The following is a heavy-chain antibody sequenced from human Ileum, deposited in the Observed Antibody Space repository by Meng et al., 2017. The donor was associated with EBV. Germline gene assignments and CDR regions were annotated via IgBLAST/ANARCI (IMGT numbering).Heavy chain of an antibody. Sequence: PGLVRPAPTLSPTMVASVDLVGSGSWWTWLRQAPGKGLEWIEEMHPSGRTYYIPSLKSRVTISLETFNNQSFLRLTSLTTADTAVYYCAKANDDSLNSWGQGTLVTVSS. CDR2: MHPSGRT. CDR3: AKANDDSLNS. V-gene: IGHV4-4*02. J-gene: IGHJ4*02. CDR1: VDLVGSGSW. D-gene: IGHD1-1*01.